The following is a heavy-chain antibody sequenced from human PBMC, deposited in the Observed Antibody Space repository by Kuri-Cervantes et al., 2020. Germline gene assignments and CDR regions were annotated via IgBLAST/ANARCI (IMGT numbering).Heavy chain of an antibody. V-gene: IGHV3-33*01. J-gene: IGHJ6*02. CDR2: IWYDGSNK. CDR3: ARGRYYYGSGSYYNPYGMDV. D-gene: IGHD3-10*01. CDR1: GFTFSSYG. Sequence: GGSLRLSCAASGFTFSSYGMHWVRQAPGEGLEWVAVIWYDGSNKYYADSVKGRFTISRDNSKNTLYLQMNSLRAEDTAVYYCARGRYYYGSGSYYNPYGMDVWGQGTTVTVSS.